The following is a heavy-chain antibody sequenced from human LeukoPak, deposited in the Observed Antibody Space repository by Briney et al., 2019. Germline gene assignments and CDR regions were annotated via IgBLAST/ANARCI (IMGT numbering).Heavy chain of an antibody. CDR3: AKDKASYCGGDCYSNYYYYMDV. Sequence: GGSLRLSCAASGFTFSTYSMNWVRQAPGMGLEWVSSISSSSYIYYADSVKGRFTISRDNSKNTLYLQMNSLRAEDTAVYYCAKDKASYCGGDCYSNYYYYMDVWGKGTTVTVSS. CDR2: ISSSSYI. V-gene: IGHV3-21*04. D-gene: IGHD2-21*02. CDR1: GFTFSTYS. J-gene: IGHJ6*03.